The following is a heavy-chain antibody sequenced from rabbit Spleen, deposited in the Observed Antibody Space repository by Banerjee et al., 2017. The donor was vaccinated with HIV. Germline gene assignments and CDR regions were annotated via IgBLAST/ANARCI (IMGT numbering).Heavy chain of an antibody. Sequence: QEQLVESGGGLVQPEGSLTLTCKASGFSLSGSYWMCWVRQAPGKGLEWIGCISTSSGSASYASWAKGRFTISKTSSTTVTLQMTSLTAADTATCFCARDAGSGPYIDGYFNLWGQGTLVTVS. J-gene: IGHJ4*01. CDR3: ARDAGSGPYIDGYFNL. CDR2: ISTSSGSA. D-gene: IGHD8-1*01. V-gene: IGHV1S45*01. CDR1: GFSLSGSYW.